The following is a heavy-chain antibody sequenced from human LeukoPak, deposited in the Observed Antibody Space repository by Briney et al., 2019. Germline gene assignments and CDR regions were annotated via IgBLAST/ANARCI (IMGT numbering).Heavy chain of an antibody. CDR1: GFTFSSYW. CDR2: INGDGSST. D-gene: IGHD6-13*01. V-gene: IGHV3-74*01. Sequence: GGSLRLSCAASGFTFSSYWMHWARQAPGKGLVWVSHINGDGSSTNYADSVRGRFTISRDNAKNTLYLQMNSLRAEDTAVYYCARRSSYYYFDYWGQGTLVTVSS. CDR3: ARRSSYYYFDY. J-gene: IGHJ4*02.